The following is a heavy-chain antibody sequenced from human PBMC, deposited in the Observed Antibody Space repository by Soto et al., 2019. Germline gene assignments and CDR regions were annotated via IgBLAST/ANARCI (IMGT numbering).Heavy chain of an antibody. J-gene: IGHJ4*02. Sequence: GGSLRLSCAASGFTFSSYAMSWVRQAPGKGLEWVSAISGSGGSTYYADSVKGRFTISRDNSKNTLYLQMNSLRAEDTAVYYCAKDRAYYDNSGYHDYWGQGTLVTVSS. CDR1: GFTFSSYA. D-gene: IGHD3-22*01. CDR2: ISGSGGST. CDR3: AKDRAYYDNSGYHDY. V-gene: IGHV3-23*01.